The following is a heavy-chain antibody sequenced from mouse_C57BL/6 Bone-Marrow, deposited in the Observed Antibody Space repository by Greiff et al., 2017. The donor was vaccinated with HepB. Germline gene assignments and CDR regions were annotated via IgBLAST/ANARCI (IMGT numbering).Heavy chain of an antibody. J-gene: IGHJ2*01. Sequence: QVQLQQSGAELVKPGASVKLSCKASGYTFTSYWMHWVKQRPGQGLEWIGMIHPNSGSTNYNEKFKSKATLTVDKSSSTAYMQLSSLTSEDSAVYYCAREGSYYYGSRDYWGQGTTLTVSS. D-gene: IGHD1-1*01. CDR3: AREGSYYYGSRDY. CDR2: IHPNSGST. V-gene: IGHV1-64*01. CDR1: GYTFTSYW.